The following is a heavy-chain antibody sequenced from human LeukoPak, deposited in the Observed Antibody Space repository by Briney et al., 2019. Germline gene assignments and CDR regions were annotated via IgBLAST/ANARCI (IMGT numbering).Heavy chain of an antibody. Sequence: SETLSLTCTVSGGSISSSSYYWGWIRQPPGKGLEWIGSIYHSGSTYYNPSLKSRVAISVDTSKNQFSLKPSSVTAADTAVYYCARVITNFYGDYYLGWGQGTLVTVSS. CDR3: ARVITNFYGDYYLG. CDR1: GGSISSSSYY. D-gene: IGHD4-17*01. CDR2: IYHSGST. J-gene: IGHJ4*02. V-gene: IGHV4-39*07.